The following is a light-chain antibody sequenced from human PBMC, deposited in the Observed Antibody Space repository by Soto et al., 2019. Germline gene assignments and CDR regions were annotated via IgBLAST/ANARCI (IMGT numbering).Light chain of an antibody. V-gene: IGLV9-49*01. J-gene: IGLJ2*01. CDR1: SGYSNDK. CDR3: GADHGSGSNFLVV. CDR2: VGTGGIVG. Sequence: QSVLTQPPSASASLGASVTLTCTLSSGYSNDKVDWYQQRPGKGPRFVMRVGTGGIVGSKGDGIPDRFSVLGSGLNRYLTIKNIQEEDESDYHCGADHGSGSNFLVVFGGGTKLTVL.